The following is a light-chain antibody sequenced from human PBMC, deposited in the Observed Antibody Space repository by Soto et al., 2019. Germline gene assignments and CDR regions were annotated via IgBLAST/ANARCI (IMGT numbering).Light chain of an antibody. CDR2: VAS. CDR3: QQYNNWPLT. CDR1: QTVRNN. Sequence: EIVLTQSPGTLSLSPGERATLSCRASQTVRNNYLAWYQQKPGQTPRLLIYVASTRATGIPARFTGSGSGTDFTLTISSLQSEDCAIYYCQQYNNWPLTFGGGTKVDIK. J-gene: IGKJ4*01. V-gene: IGKV3-15*01.